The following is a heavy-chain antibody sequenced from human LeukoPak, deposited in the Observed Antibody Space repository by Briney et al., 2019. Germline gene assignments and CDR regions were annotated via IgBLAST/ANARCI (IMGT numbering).Heavy chain of an antibody. CDR1: GGSISSYY. D-gene: IGHD5-24*01. V-gene: IGHV4-59*01. Sequence: SETLSLTCTVSGGSISSYYWSWIRQPPGKGLEWIGYIYYSGSTNYNPSLKSRVTISVDTSKNQFSLKLSPVTAADTAVYYCARAGEAYATYDHWGQGTLVTVSS. J-gene: IGHJ4*02. CDR3: ARAGEAYATYDH. CDR2: IYYSGST.